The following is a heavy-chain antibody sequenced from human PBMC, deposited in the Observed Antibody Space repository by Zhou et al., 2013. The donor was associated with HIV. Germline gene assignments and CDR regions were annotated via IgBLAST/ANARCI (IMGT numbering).Heavy chain of an antibody. D-gene: IGHD3-16*01. V-gene: IGHV1-69*04. J-gene: IGHJ4*02. CDR1: GGTFSNYA. CDR2: IIPLFGIV. Sequence: QVQLVQSGAEVKKPGSSVKVSCKASGGTFSNYAITWVRQAPGQGLEWMGRIIPLFGIVNYAQSIQGRVTITADKSTSTAYMELSNLRSDDTAVYYCASPVGGGYWGQGTLVTVSS. CDR3: ASPVGGGY.